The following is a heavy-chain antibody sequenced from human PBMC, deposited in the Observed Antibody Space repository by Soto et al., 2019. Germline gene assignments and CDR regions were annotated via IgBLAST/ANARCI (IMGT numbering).Heavy chain of an antibody. CDR3: ARQGYSGYDLLY. J-gene: IGHJ4*02. D-gene: IGHD5-12*01. CDR1: GGSISSSSYY. Sequence: PSETLSLTCTVSGGSISSSSYYWGWIRQPPGKGLEWIGSIYYSGSTYYNPSLKSRVTISVDTSKNQFSLKLSSVTAADTAVYYCARQGYSGYDLLYWGQGTLVTVSS. CDR2: IYYSGST. V-gene: IGHV4-39*01.